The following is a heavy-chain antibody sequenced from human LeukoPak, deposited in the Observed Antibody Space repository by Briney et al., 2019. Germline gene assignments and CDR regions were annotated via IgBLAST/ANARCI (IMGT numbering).Heavy chain of an antibody. D-gene: IGHD3-10*01. CDR1: GYTFTSYY. Sequence: ASVKVSCKASGYTFTSYYMHWVRQALGQGLEWMGIINPSGGSTSYAQKFQGRVTMTRDTSTSTVYMELSSLRSEDTAVYYCARAPYYGSGSYSTEFDYWGQGTLVTVSS. J-gene: IGHJ4*02. CDR2: INPSGGST. CDR3: ARAPYYGSGSYSTEFDY. V-gene: IGHV1-46*01.